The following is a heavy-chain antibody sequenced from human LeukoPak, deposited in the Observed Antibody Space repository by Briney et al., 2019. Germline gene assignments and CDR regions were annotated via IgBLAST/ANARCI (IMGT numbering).Heavy chain of an antibody. CDR3: ARQLSEYSRSGSPFDY. V-gene: IGHV3-43*02. CDR2: ISGDGGST. Sequence: GSLRLSCAASGFTFDDYAMHWVRQAPGKGLEWVSLISGDGGSTYYADSVKGRFTISRDNSKNSLYLQMNSLRTEDTATYYCARQLSEYSRSGSPFDYWGQGSLVTVST. J-gene: IGHJ4*02. D-gene: IGHD3-10*01. CDR1: GFTFDDYA.